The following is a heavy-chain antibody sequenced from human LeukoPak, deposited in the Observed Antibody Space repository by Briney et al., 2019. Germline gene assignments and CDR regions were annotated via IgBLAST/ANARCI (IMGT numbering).Heavy chain of an antibody. Sequence: GGSLRLSCAASGFIFSSHGMHWVRQAPGKGLEWVSSISSSSSYIYYADSVKGRFTISRDNAKNTLYLQMNSLRAEDTAVYYCAREGQWLVPGVDYWGQGTLVTVSS. CDR1: GFIFSSHG. V-gene: IGHV3-21*01. D-gene: IGHD6-19*01. CDR3: AREGQWLVPGVDY. CDR2: ISSSSSYI. J-gene: IGHJ4*02.